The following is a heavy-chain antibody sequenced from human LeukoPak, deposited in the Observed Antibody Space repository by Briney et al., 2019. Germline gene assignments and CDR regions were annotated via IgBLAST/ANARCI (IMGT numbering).Heavy chain of an antibody. CDR1: GYAFTNNF. Sequence: ASVKVSCKAYGYAFTNNFMHWVRQAPGQGLEWIGIINPSGDNTWYAQKFQGRVTMTRDKSTSTVYMELSSLTSDDTAVYYCARTYCAEDCSIRYFDYWGQGTLVTVSS. J-gene: IGHJ4*02. V-gene: IGHV1-46*01. CDR2: INPSGDNT. CDR3: ARTYCAEDCSIRYFDY. D-gene: IGHD2-21*02.